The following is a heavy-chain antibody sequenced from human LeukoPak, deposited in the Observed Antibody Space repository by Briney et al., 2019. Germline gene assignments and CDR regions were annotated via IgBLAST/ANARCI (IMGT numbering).Heavy chain of an antibody. Sequence: SETLSLTCIVSGGSISNYYWSWIRQPPRKGLEWIGYVHYNGNTNYNPSLKGRVTISVDTSKNQFSLKLNSVTATDTAVYYCARMIAAAGTEYFDLWGRGTLVTVSS. J-gene: IGHJ2*01. CDR3: ARMIAAAGTEYFDL. CDR1: GGSISNYY. V-gene: IGHV4-59*01. CDR2: VHYNGNT. D-gene: IGHD6-13*01.